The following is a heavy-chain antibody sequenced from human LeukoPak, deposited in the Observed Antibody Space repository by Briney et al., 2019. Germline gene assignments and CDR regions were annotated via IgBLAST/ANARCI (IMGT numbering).Heavy chain of an antibody. V-gene: IGHV3-74*01. CDR1: GFTFNNYW. D-gene: IGHD3-10*01. J-gene: IGHJ4*02. CDR3: ARNTAGKPHLFDY. CDR2: INTDGSTT. Sequence: GGSLRLSCAASGFTFNNYWMHWVRQAPGKGLVWVSRINTDGSTTTYADSVKGRFTISRDNAKNTLYLQMNSLRAEDTAVYYCARNTAGKPHLFDYWGQGTLVTVSS.